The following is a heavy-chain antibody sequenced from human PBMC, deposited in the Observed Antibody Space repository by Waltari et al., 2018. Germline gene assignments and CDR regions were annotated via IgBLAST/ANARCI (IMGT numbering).Heavy chain of an antibody. D-gene: IGHD6-13*01. V-gene: IGHV4-39*07. CDR2: IYHRGTA. Sequence: QLQLQESGPGLVKSSETLSLTCTVSGGSISNDLYYWGWIRQSPGRGLEWIGSIYHRGTAYYTPSLQSRVTMSVDTSKNQFSRKLTSVTSADTAVYYCARDRSWYEVFVYWGQGTLVTVSS. J-gene: IGHJ4*02. CDR3: ARDRSWYEVFVY. CDR1: GGSISNDLYY.